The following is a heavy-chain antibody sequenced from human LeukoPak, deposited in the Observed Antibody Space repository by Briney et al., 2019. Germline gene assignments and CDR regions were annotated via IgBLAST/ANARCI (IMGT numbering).Heavy chain of an antibody. V-gene: IGHV4-59*01. Sequence: SETLSLTCTVSGGSISGYYWGWIRQPPGKGLGWVGYIRYSGTTNYIPSLKSRVTISVDTSKNQFSVKLRSVTAADTAVYYCVKVGTGTVDYWGQGALVTVSS. J-gene: IGHJ4*02. CDR3: VKVGTGTVDY. D-gene: IGHD1-1*01. CDR2: IRYSGTT. CDR1: GGSISGYY.